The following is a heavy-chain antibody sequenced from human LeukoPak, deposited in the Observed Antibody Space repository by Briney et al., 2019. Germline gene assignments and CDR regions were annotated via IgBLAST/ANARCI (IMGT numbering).Heavy chain of an antibody. CDR1: GFTFRNHG. CDR2: ISGSGGST. J-gene: IGHJ4*02. D-gene: IGHD6-19*01. CDR3: AGDKTTGGWYEFDY. Sequence: GGTLRLSCAASGFTFRNHGMSWVRQVPGKGLEWVSAISGSGGSTYYADSVKGRFTISRDTSKNTVSLQMNSLRAEDTAVYYCAGDKTTGGWYEFDYWGQGTLVTVSS. V-gene: IGHV3-23*01.